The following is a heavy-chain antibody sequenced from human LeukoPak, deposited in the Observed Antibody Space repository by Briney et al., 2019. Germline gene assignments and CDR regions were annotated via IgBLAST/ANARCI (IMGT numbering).Heavy chain of an antibody. J-gene: IGHJ4*02. V-gene: IGHV3-30*02. CDR2: IRYEGSNK. Sequence: GGSLRLSCAASGFTLSSYGMQWVRQAPGKGVEGVEFIRYEGSNKYYADSVKGRFTISRDNSKNTLYLQMNSLRAEDTAVYYCAKGPGFYFDYWGQGTLVTVSS. CDR1: GFTLSSYG. CDR3: AKGPGFYFDY.